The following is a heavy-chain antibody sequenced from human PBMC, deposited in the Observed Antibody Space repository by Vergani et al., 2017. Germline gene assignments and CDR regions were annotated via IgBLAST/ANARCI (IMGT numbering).Heavy chain of an antibody. CDR2: ISYDGSNK. V-gene: IGHV3-30-3*01. CDR1: GFTFSSYA. J-gene: IGHJ4*02. D-gene: IGHD3-22*01. Sequence: QVQLVESGGGVVQPGRSLRLSCAASGFTFSSYAMHWVRQAPGKGLEWVAVISYDGSNKYYADSVKGRFTISRDNSKNTLYLQMNSLRAEDTAVYYCAREAHYYDSSGYYYENYFDYWGQGTLFTVSS. CDR3: AREAHYYDSSGYYYENYFDY.